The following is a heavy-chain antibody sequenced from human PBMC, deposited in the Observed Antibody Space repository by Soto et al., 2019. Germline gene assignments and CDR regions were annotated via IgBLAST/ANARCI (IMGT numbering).Heavy chain of an antibody. CDR2: TYYSGST. J-gene: IGHJ6*03. CDR1: GGSISSGGYY. CDR3: ARSSRGGRYYYYYYMDV. V-gene: IGHV4-31*03. D-gene: IGHD3-10*01. Sequence: QVQLQESGPGLVKPSQTLSLTCTVSGGSISSGGYYWSWIRQHPVKGLEWIGYTYYSGSTYYNPSLKSRFTISVDTSKNQFSLKLSSVTAADTAVYYCARSSRGGRYYYYYYMDVWGKGTTVTVSS.